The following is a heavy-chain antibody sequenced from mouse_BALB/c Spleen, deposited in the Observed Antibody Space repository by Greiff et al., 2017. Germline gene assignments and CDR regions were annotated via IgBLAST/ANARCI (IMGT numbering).Heavy chain of an antibody. CDR1: GFTFSSYG. CDR3: ARDLYGYPFAY. Sequence: EVMLVESGGGLVQPGGSLKLSCAASGFTFSSYGMSWVRQTPDKRLELVATINSNGGSTYYPDSVKGRFTISRDNAKNTLYLQMSSLKSEDTAMYYCARDLYGYPFAYWGQGTLVTVSA. CDR2: INSNGGST. J-gene: IGHJ3*01. D-gene: IGHD2-14*01. V-gene: IGHV5-6-3*01.